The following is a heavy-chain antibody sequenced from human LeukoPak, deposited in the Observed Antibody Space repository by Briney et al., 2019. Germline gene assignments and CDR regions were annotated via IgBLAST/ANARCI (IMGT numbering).Heavy chain of an antibody. Sequence: GGSLRLSCSVSGFTLSTYVMHWVRQAPGKGLEYVSAISSNGDNTYYADSVKGRFTISRDNSKNTLYLQMSSLRPDDTAVYFCVRGTGYWGQGTLVTVAS. V-gene: IGHV3-64D*06. CDR3: VRGTGY. CDR1: GFTLSTYV. CDR2: ISSNGDNT. J-gene: IGHJ4*02.